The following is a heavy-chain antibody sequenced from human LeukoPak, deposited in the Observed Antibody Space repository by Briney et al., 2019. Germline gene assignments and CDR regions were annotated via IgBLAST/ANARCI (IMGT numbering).Heavy chain of an antibody. V-gene: IGHV4-39*02. CDR1: GDSISRSTYY. CDR3: ARSSGTGTFSY. Sequence: SETLSLTCTVSGDSISRSTYYWAWVRQPPGKGLEWIGSVYYGRSPYFNPSLESRATISVDTSKNHFSLKMSSVTAADTAVYYCARSSGTGTFSYWGQGTLVTVSS. J-gene: IGHJ4*02. D-gene: IGHD6-25*01. CDR2: VYYGRSP.